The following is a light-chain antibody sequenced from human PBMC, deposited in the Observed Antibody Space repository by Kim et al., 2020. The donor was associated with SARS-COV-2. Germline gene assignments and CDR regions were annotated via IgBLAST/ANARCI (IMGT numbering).Light chain of an antibody. Sequence: EIVLTQSPGTLSLSPGERATLSCRASQAIPSSHLAWYQQKAGQAPRLLIYDASTRATDIPDRFSGSGSGTDFTLTISRLEPGDFAMYFCQQYGTSRTFGQGTKVDIK. V-gene: IGKV3-20*01. CDR1: QAIPSSH. CDR3: QQYGTSRT. J-gene: IGKJ1*01. CDR2: DAS.